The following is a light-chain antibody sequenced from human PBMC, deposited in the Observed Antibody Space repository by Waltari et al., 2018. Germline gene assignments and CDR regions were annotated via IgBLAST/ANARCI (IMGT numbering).Light chain of an antibody. CDR3: VQAIAFPYS. CDR1: QSLLHSNGNTY. V-gene: IGKV2-40*01. Sequence: DIVMTQTPLSLPITPGEPASISCRSSQSLLHSNGNTYLHWYLQKPGQSPQLLIYGGSNRAAGVPDRFSGSGSGTGFTLKISKVEAEDVGVYYCVQAIAFPYSFGQGTKVEIK. J-gene: IGKJ2*03. CDR2: GGS.